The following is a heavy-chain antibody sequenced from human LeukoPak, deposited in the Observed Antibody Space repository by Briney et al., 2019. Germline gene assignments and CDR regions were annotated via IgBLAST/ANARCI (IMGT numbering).Heavy chain of an antibody. CDR1: GGSFSGYY. J-gene: IGHJ6*03. CDR3: ARVVDPGGYYYFYYMDV. V-gene: IGHV4-34*01. D-gene: IGHD3-16*01. CDR2: INHSGST. Sequence: SETLSLTCAVYGGSFSGYYWSWIRQPPGKGLEWIGGINHSGSTNYNPSLKSRVTISVDTSKNQLSLKLSSVTAADTAVYYCARVVDPGGYYYFYYMDVWGKGTTVTVSS.